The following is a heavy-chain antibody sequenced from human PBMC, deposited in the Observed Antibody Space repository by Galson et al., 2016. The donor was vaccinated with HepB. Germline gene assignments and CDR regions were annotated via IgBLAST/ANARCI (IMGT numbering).Heavy chain of an antibody. J-gene: IGHJ4*02. CDR3: ARDSPLPAAFDY. Sequence: SLRLSCAASGFTVSTNYMSWVRQAPGKGLEWVSVIYSDDSTYYADSVKGRFTISRDNSKNTVYFQLNSLRVEGTAVYHCARDSPLPAAFDYWGQGTLVTVTS. D-gene: IGHD2-2*01. CDR1: GFTVSTNY. V-gene: IGHV3-66*01. CDR2: IYSDDST.